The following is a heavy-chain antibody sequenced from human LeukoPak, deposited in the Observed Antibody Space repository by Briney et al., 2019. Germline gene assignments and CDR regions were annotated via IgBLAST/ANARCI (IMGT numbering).Heavy chain of an antibody. CDR2: ITTGRGET. D-gene: IGHD6-19*01. CDR1: GYTFTDYA. J-gene: IGHJ4*02. Sequence: ASVKVSCKASGYTFTDYALHWVRQAPGQSLEWMGWITTGRGETRYSQEFQRRITFTRDTSASTVYMDLSDLRSEDTAVYYCARGGKQWRGGNYFDSWGQGSLVAVSS. CDR3: ARGGKQWRGGNYFDS. V-gene: IGHV1-3*03.